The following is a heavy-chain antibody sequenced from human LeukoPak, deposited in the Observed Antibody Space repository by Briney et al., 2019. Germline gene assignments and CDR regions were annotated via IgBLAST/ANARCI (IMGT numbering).Heavy chain of an antibody. D-gene: IGHD3-22*01. Sequence: ASVKVSCKASGYTFTSYDINWVRQATGQGLEWMGWMNPNSGNTGYAQKFQGRVTMTRNTSISTAYMELSRLRSDDTAVYYCARGPLVYYYDSSGFRLFDYWGQGTLVTVSS. CDR2: MNPNSGNT. CDR3: ARGPLVYYYDSSGFRLFDY. V-gene: IGHV1-8*01. CDR1: GYTFTSYD. J-gene: IGHJ4*02.